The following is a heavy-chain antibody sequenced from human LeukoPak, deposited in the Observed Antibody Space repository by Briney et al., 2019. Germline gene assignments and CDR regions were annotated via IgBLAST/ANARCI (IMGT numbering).Heavy chain of an antibody. CDR1: VYTFTGYY. CDR2: INPNSGDS. Sequence: ASVKVSCQASVYTFTGYYMHWVRQAPGQGGEWVGWINPNSGDSHYPQRLRGGATMTRQTSIRTPYISPSRLRSHDAAVYFCLRDLPASGVMDVWGKGTTVTVSS. D-gene: IGHD1-14*01. J-gene: IGHJ6*03. CDR3: LRDLPASGVMDV. V-gene: IGHV1-2*02.